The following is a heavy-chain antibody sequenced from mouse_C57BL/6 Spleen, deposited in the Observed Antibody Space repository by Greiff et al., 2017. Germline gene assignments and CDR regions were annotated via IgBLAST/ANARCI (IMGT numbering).Heavy chain of an antibody. D-gene: IGHD6-1*01. J-gene: IGHJ2*01. Sequence: QVQLQQPGAELVRPGSSVKLSCKASGYTFTSYWMDWVKQRPGQGLEWIGNIYPSDSETHYNQKFKDKATLTVDKSSSTAYMQLSSLTSGDSAVYYCARSRYCSRCSDYWGQGTPLTVSS. CDR2: IYPSDSET. CDR3: ARSRYCSRCSDY. V-gene: IGHV1-61*01. CDR1: GYTFTSYW.